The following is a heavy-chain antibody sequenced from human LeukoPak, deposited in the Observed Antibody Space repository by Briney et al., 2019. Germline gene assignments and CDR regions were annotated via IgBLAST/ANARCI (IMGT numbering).Heavy chain of an antibody. CDR2: ISAYNGNT. Sequence: ASVKVSCKASGYTFTNYGITWVRQAPGQGLEWMGWISAYNGNTNYAQKLQGRVTMTTDTSTSTAYMELRSLRSDDTAVYYCARDGEATVTYYYYGMGVWGQGTTVTVSS. CDR3: ARDGEATVTYYYYGMGV. V-gene: IGHV1-18*04. D-gene: IGHD4-17*01. J-gene: IGHJ6*02. CDR1: GYTFTNYG.